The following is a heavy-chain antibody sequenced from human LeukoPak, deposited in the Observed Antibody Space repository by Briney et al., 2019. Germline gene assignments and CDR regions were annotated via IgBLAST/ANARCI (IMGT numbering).Heavy chain of an antibody. CDR1: GFTFSRYA. D-gene: IGHD6-13*01. Sequence: GGSLRLSCAASGFTFSRYAMHWVRQAPGKGLEWVAVISYDGSNKYYADSVKGRFAISRDNSKNTLYLQMNSLRVEDTAVYYCATIVAAAARGFFDYWVQGTLVTVSS. CDR3: ATIVAAAARGFFDY. J-gene: IGHJ4*02. V-gene: IGHV3-30*03. CDR2: ISYDGSNK.